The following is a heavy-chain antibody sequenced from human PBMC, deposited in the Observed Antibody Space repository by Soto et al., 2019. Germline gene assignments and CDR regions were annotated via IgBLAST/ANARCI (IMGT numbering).Heavy chain of an antibody. CDR3: AKLYKKGEGY. Sequence: GGSLRLSCAASGFTFSSYAMSWVRQAPGKGLEWVSAISGSGGSTYYADSVKGRFTISRDNSKITLYLQMNSLRAEDTAVYNCAKLYKKGEGYWGQGTLVTVSS. CDR2: ISGSGGST. J-gene: IGHJ4*02. V-gene: IGHV3-23*01. CDR1: GFTFSSYA. D-gene: IGHD3-16*01.